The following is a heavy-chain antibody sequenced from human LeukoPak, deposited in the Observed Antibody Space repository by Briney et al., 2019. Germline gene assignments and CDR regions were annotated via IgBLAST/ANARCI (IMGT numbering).Heavy chain of an antibody. J-gene: IGHJ5*02. Sequence: PGGSLRLSCAASEFTFSSYGMHWVRQAPGKGLEWVAVISYDGSNQYYADSVKGRFTISRDNSKNTLYLQMSSLRGADTAVYYCAKAHTVTTLYWFDPWGQGTLVTVSS. CDR2: ISYDGSNQ. D-gene: IGHD4-17*01. CDR1: EFTFSSYG. V-gene: IGHV3-30*18. CDR3: AKAHTVTTLYWFDP.